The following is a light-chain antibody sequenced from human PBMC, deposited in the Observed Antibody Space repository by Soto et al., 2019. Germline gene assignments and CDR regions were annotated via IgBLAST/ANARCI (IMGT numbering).Light chain of an antibody. CDR1: SSNIGRYT. CDR2: TNN. Sequence: QSVLTQPPSASGTPGQRVTISCSGSSSNIGRYTVNWYQQLPGTAPKLLIYTNNQRPSGVPDRFSGSKSGTSASLAISGLQSEDEADYYCAAWDDSLNGYVVFGGGTKVTVL. V-gene: IGLV1-44*01. J-gene: IGLJ2*01. CDR3: AAWDDSLNGYVV.